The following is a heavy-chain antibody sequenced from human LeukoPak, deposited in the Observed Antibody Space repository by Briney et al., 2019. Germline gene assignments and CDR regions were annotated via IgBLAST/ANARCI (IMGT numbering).Heavy chain of an antibody. J-gene: IGHJ4*02. Sequence: GGSLRLSCAASGFTFSSYAMSWVRQAPGKGLEWVSAISGSGGSTYYADSVRGRFTISRDNSKNTLYLQMNSLRAEDTAVYYCARYSSSWYSPFDYWGQGTLVTVSS. CDR3: ARYSSSWYSPFDY. D-gene: IGHD6-13*01. CDR2: ISGSGGST. V-gene: IGHV3-23*01. CDR1: GFTFSSYA.